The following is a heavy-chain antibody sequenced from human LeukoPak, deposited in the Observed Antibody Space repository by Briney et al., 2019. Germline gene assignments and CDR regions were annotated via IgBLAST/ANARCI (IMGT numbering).Heavy chain of an antibody. V-gene: IGHV3-23*01. J-gene: IGHJ4*02. CDR2: ISGSGGST. CDR3: AKEEGYSSGWYPGYYFDY. D-gene: IGHD6-19*01. CDR1: GFTFSSYA. Sequence: GGSLRLSCAASGFTFSSYAMSWVRQAPGKGLEWVSAISGSGGSTYYADSVKGRFTISRDNSKNTLYLQMNSLRAEDTAVYYCAKEEGYSSGWYPGYYFDYWGQETLVTVSS.